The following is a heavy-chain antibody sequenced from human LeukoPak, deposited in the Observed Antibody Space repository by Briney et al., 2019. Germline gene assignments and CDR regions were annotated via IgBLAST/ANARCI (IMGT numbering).Heavy chain of an antibody. Sequence: PGGSLRLSCAASGFTFSSYSMNWVRQAPGKGLEWVSSSSSSSSYIYYADSVKGRFTISRDNAKNSLYLQMNSLRAEDTAVYYCARVGYSYARGICYYYGMDVWGQGTTVTVSS. CDR3: ARVGYSYARGICYYYGMDV. CDR1: GFTFSSYS. CDR2: SSSSSSYI. J-gene: IGHJ6*02. V-gene: IGHV3-21*01. D-gene: IGHD5-18*01.